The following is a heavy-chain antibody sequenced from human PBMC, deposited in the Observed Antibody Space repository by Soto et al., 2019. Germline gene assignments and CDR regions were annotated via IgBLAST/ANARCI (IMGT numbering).Heavy chain of an antibody. CDR3: ARSITDYYDSSGYYGDY. V-gene: IGHV3-11*05. Sequence: QVQLVESGGGLVKPGGSLRLSCAASGFTFSDYYMSWIRQAPGKGLEWVSYISSSSSYTNYADSVKGRFTISRDNAKNSLYLQMNSLRAEDTAVYYCARSITDYYDSSGYYGDYWGQGTLVTVSS. CDR1: GFTFSDYY. CDR2: ISSSSSYT. J-gene: IGHJ4*02. D-gene: IGHD3-22*01.